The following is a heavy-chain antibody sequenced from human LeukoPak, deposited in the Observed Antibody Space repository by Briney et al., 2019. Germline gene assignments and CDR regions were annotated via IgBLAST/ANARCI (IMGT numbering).Heavy chain of an antibody. D-gene: IGHD2-15*01. CDR3: ARDAREYCSGTSCPYFDY. V-gene: IGHV1-24*01. Sequence: ASVKVSCKVSGYTLTELSMHWVRQAPGKGLEWMGGFDPEDGETIYAQTFQGRVTMTEDTSTDTAYMELSSLRSDDTAVYYCARDAREYCSGTSCPYFDYWGQGTLVTVSS. CDR1: GYTLTELS. CDR2: FDPEDGET. J-gene: IGHJ4*02.